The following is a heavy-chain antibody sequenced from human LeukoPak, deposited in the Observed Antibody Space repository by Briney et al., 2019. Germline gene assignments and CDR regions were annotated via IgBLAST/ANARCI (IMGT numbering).Heavy chain of an antibody. V-gene: IGHV3-7*01. CDR1: GFTFGTYW. J-gene: IGHJ4*02. Sequence: PGGSLRLSCTASGFTFGTYWMSWVRHPPGKGLEWVAKTNQDGTEKYYVDSVKGRFTISRDNAKNTLYLQMNSLRAEDTAVYYCARDRTDYYDSSGYYLEYWGQGALVTVSS. CDR3: ARDRTDYYDSSGYYLEY. CDR2: TNQDGTEK. D-gene: IGHD3-22*01.